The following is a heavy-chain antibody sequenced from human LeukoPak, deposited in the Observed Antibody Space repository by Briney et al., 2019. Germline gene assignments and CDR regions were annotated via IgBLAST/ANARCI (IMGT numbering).Heavy chain of an antibody. V-gene: IGHV3-30-3*01. CDR3: AREGHYYGSAIDY. CDR1: GFTFSSYA. Sequence: GGSLRLSCAASGFTFSSYAMHWVRQAPGKGLEWVAVISYDGSNKYYADSVKGRFTISRDNSKNTLYLQMNSLRAEDTAVYYCAREGHYYGSAIDYWGQGTLVTVSS. J-gene: IGHJ4*02. D-gene: IGHD3-10*01. CDR2: ISYDGSNK.